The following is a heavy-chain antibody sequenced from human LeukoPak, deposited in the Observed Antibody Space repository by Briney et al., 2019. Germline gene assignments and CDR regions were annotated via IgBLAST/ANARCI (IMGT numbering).Heavy chain of an antibody. CDR2: IYSSGST. CDR3: ATRPADGSWYGVFDF. Sequence: SETLSLTCSVSGVSMTGYYWSWIRQAPGKAPEWIGYIYSSGSTNYNPSLNSRETMSLDASKNQFSLKLTFVTAADTAVYYCATRPADGSWYGVFDFRSRGTLVTVSS. J-gene: IGHJ4*01. V-gene: IGHV4-59*01. D-gene: IGHD3-10*01. CDR1: GVSMTGYY.